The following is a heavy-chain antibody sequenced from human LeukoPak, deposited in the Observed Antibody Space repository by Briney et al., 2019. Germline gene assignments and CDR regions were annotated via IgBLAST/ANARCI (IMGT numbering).Heavy chain of an antibody. V-gene: IGHV5-51*01. Sequence: GESLKISCKGSGYSFTSYWIGWVRQMPGKGLEWMGIIYPGDSDTRYSPSFQGQVTISADKSISTAYLQWSSLKASDTAMYYCARGYCTNGVCDWYYFDYWGQGTLVTVSS. CDR1: GYSFTSYW. CDR3: ARGYCTNGVCDWYYFDY. CDR2: IYPGDSDT. D-gene: IGHD2-8*01. J-gene: IGHJ4*02.